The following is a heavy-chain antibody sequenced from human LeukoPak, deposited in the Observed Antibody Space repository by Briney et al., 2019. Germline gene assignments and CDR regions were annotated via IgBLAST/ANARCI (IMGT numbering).Heavy chain of an antibody. CDR3: GKEDTATADH. J-gene: IGHJ4*02. D-gene: IGHD5-18*01. V-gene: IGHV3-30*02. CDR2: IQYDESRT. CDR1: GLLFSRHG. Sequence: PGGSVRLSCVASGLLFSRHGMHWVRQAPGEGLEWMAFIQYDESRTDYADSVKGRFTIFRDNSKNTLYLQMTNLSTDDTAVYYCGKEDTATADHSGQGNVATVSS.